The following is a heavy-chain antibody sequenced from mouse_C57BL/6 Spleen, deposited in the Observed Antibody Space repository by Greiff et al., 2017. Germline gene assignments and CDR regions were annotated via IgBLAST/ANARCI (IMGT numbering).Heavy chain of an antibody. CDR2: INPNNGGT. V-gene: IGHV1-26*01. Sequence: EVQLQQSGPELVKPGASVKISCKASGYTFTDYYMNWVKQSHGKSLEWIGDINPNNGGTSYNQKFKGKATLTVDKSSSTAYMELRSLTSEDSAVYYCARNYYGSLMDYWGQGTSVTVSS. CDR1: GYTFTDYY. J-gene: IGHJ4*01. CDR3: ARNYYGSLMDY. D-gene: IGHD1-1*01.